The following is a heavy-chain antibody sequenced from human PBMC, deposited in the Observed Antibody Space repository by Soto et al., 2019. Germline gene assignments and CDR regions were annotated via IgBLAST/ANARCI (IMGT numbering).Heavy chain of an antibody. CDR2: FSPADSDR. D-gene: IGHD1-26*01. Sequence: DVQLLQSGPEVKKPGESLRISCRGSEYPFATYWIAWVRQMPGKGLEWMGIFSPADSDRRYSPSFEGHVTMSADRSISTAYLKWSSPQASASGPSSCVSRSGGQRFGPAYIDLWGQGPLVIVSS. V-gene: IGHV5-51*01. CDR3: VSRSGGQRFGPAYIDL. J-gene: IGHJ4*02. CDR1: EYPFATYW.